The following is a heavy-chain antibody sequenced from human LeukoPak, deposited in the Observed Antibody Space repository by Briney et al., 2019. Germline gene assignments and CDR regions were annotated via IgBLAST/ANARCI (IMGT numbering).Heavy chain of an antibody. CDR2: ISNGGVTK. D-gene: IGHD3-16*01. V-gene: IGHV3-11*01. CDR1: GFTFSDYY. Sequence: GGSLRLSCAASGFTFSDYYMSWIRQAPGKGLEWISYISNGGVTKYYADSVKGRFTISRDNTKKSLYLQMNSLRAEDAAVYYCATHYENVWGSVIWGQGTLVTVSS. CDR3: ATHYENVWGSVI. J-gene: IGHJ4*02.